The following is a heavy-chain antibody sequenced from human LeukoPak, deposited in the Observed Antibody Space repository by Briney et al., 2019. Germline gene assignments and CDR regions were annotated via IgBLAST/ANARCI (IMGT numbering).Heavy chain of an antibody. D-gene: IGHD3-10*01. V-gene: IGHV4-39*07. CDR1: GGSISSNNYY. J-gene: IGHJ4*02. CDR3: ARDGTRPYGSGSYARHFDY. Sequence: SETLSLTCTVSGGSISSNNYYWGWIRQPPGKGLEWIGSINYSGKTYYNPSLKSRVTISVDTSKNQFSLKLSSVTAADTAVYYCARDGTRPYGSGSYARHFDYWGQGTLVTVSS. CDR2: INYSGKT.